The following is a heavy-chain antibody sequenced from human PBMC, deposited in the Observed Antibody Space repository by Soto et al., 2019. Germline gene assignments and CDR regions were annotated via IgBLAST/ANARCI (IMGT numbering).Heavy chain of an antibody. Sequence: PGGSLRLSCAASGFTFSSYGTHWVRQAPGKGLEWVAVISYDGSNKYYADSVKGRFTISRDNSTNTLYLQMNSLRAEDTAVYYCANMGSDFWSDMDVWGQGTTVTVSS. J-gene: IGHJ6*02. CDR2: ISYDGSNK. D-gene: IGHD3-3*01. CDR1: GFTFSSYG. V-gene: IGHV3-30*18. CDR3: ANMGSDFWSDMDV.